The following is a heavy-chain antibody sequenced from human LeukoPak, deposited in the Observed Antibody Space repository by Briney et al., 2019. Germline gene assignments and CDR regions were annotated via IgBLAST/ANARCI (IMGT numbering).Heavy chain of an antibody. CDR2: ISSSSYI. Sequence: PGGSLRLSCAASGFTFSSYSMNWVRQAPGKGLEWVSSISSSSYIYYADSVKGRFTISRDNAKNSLYLQMNSLRAEDTAVYYCAREGIVVVPAADNYFGYWGQGTLVTVSS. D-gene: IGHD2-2*01. V-gene: IGHV3-21*01. J-gene: IGHJ4*02. CDR3: AREGIVVVPAADNYFGY. CDR1: GFTFSSYS.